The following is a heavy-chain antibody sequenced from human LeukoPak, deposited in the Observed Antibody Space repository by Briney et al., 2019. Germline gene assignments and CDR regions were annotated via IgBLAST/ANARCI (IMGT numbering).Heavy chain of an antibody. J-gene: IGHJ4*02. CDR1: GFTFRHYN. CDR3: ARFGEFDFDY. Sequence: GGSLRLSCAASGFTFRHYNMNWVRQAPGKGLEWVSSISSSSSYIYYADSVKGRFTISRDNAKNSLYLQMNSLRAEDTAVYYCARFGEFDFDYWGQGTLVTVSS. V-gene: IGHV3-21*01. CDR2: ISSSSSYI. D-gene: IGHD3-10*01.